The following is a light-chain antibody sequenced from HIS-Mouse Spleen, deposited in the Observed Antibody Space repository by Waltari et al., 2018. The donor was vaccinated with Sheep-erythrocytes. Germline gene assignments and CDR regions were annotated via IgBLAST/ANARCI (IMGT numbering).Light chain of an antibody. CDR3: QAWDSSIVV. Sequence: SSELTQPPSVSVSPGQTASITCSGDKLGDKYACWYQQKPGQSPVLVIYKDTKRPSGIPGRFSGSNSGNTATLTISGTQAMDEADYYCQAWDSSIVVFGGGTKLTVL. CDR1: KLGDKY. J-gene: IGLJ2*01. CDR2: KDT. V-gene: IGLV3-1*01.